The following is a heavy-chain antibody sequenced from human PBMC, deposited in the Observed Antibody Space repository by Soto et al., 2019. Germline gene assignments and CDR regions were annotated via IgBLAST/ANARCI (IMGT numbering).Heavy chain of an antibody. V-gene: IGHV4-4*02. CDR3: ATRFDGLGSYGY. CDR2: IYHSGSP. Sequence: PSETLSLTCAVSGGSISSSNWWTWVGQPPGKGLEWMGEIYHSGSPNYIPSLKSRVTISVDKSKNQFSLKLTPVTAADTAVYYCATRFDGLGSYGYWGLGTLVT. J-gene: IGHJ4*02. CDR1: GGSISSSNW. D-gene: IGHD3-16*01.